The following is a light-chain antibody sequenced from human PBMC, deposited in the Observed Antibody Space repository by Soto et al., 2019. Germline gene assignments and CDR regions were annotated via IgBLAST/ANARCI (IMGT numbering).Light chain of an antibody. V-gene: IGKV1-39*01. CDR2: DAS. CDR1: QSISGY. CDR3: QHSYSNFPIT. Sequence: DIQVTQSPSSLSASVGDRVTISCRASQSISGYLNWYQQKPGKAPNLLIFDASSLQSGVPSRFSGRGSGAEYTLTISSLRPEDFATYFCQHSYSNFPITLGQGTRLEIK. J-gene: IGKJ5*01.